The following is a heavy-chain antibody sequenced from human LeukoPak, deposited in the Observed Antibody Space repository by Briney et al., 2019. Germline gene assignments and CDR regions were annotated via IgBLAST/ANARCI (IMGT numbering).Heavy chain of an antibody. CDR3: AAEPRGSGTRWFDP. D-gene: IGHD3-10*01. V-gene: IGHV1-58*01. CDR1: GFTFTSSA. CDR2: IVVGSGNT. Sequence: SVKVSCKASGFTFTSSAVQWVRQARGQRLVWIGWIVVGSGNTNYAQKFQERVTITRDMSTSTAYMELSSLRSEDTAVYYCAAEPRGSGTRWFDPWGQGTLVTVSS. J-gene: IGHJ5*02.